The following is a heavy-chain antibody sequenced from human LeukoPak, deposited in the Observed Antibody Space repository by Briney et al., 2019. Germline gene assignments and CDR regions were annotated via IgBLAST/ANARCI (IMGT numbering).Heavy chain of an antibody. J-gene: IGHJ4*02. CDR2: ISYDGNKK. CDR3: ARVSRDVYDYVDF. V-gene: IGHV3-30*04. Sequence: GGSLRLSCAASGFTFSSNAMHWVRQAPGKGLEWVAVISYDGNKKYYADSVKGRFTISRDNSKNTLYLQMNSLRAEDTAVYYCARVSRDVYDYVDFWGQGTLVIVSS. CDR1: GFTFSSNA. D-gene: IGHD5-24*01.